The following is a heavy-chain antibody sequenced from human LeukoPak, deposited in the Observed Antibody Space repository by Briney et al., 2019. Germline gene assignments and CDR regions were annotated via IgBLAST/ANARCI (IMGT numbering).Heavy chain of an antibody. CDR2: ISGGGDTT. CDR3: AKGSSRSRPYYCFC. D-gene: IGHD1-26*01. Sequence: GGSLRLSCAAPGFTFSRYVVSRVPQAPGKGLEWVSAISGGGDTTYYPVCVRGRFPISRQNSHNTLSLQMNSLRAGHTAIYYCAKGSSRSRPYYCFCWGQGTLVTDSS. CDR1: GFTFSRYV. J-gene: IGHJ4*02. V-gene: IGHV3-23*01.